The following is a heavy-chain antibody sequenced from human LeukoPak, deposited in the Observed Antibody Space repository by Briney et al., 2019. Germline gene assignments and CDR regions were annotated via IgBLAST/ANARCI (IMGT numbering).Heavy chain of an antibody. D-gene: IGHD3-22*01. CDR1: GGSISSYY. CDR3: ARGRALRWYYYDSSGPYYFDY. V-gene: IGHV4-59*01. CDR2: IYYSGGT. Sequence: SETLSLTCTVSGGSISSYYWSWIRQPPGKGLEWIGDIYYSGGTNYNPSLKSRVTISVDTSKNQFSLKLSSVTAADMAVYYCARGRALRWYYYDSSGPYYFDYWGQGTLVTVSS. J-gene: IGHJ4*02.